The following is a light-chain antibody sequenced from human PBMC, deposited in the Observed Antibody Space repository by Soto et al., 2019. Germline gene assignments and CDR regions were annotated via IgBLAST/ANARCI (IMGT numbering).Light chain of an antibody. CDR2: GTS. CDR1: QSVSSSY. Sequence: IVLTQSPGTLSLSPGESATLSCRASQSVSSSYLSWYQQKPGQAPRLLIHGTSDRATGIPDRFSGSGSGTDFTLTITSLEPEDFAVYYCQQYGRLPPYTFGQGTRLEIK. V-gene: IGKV3-20*01. CDR3: QQYGRLPPYT. J-gene: IGKJ5*01.